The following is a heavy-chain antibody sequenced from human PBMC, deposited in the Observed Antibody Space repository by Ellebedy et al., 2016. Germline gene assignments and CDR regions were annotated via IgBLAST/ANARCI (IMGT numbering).Heavy chain of an antibody. CDR2: ISDDGSKK. Sequence: GESLKISXVTSGFTFTYYAMHWVRQAPGKGLEWVAVISDDGSKKFYSESLKGRFTISRDDSKNTVYLQMNSLRREDTAVYYCANGGDEPDFWGQGTLV. CDR1: GFTFTYYA. J-gene: IGHJ4*02. CDR3: ANGGDEPDF. D-gene: IGHD3-3*01. V-gene: IGHV3-30*18.